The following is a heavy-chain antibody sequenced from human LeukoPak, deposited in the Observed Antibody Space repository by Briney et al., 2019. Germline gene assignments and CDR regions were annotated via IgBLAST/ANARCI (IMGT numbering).Heavy chain of an antibody. CDR3: ARDGAHYDYVWGSYRHMGDY. J-gene: IGHJ4*02. CDR2: FDPEDGET. D-gene: IGHD3-16*02. Sequence: ASVKVSCKVSGYTLTELSIHWVRQAPGKGLEWMGGFDPEDGETIYAQKFQGRVTMTEDTSTDTAYMELRSLRSDDTAVYYCARDGAHYDYVWGSYRHMGDYWGQGTLVTVSS. V-gene: IGHV1-24*01. CDR1: GYTLTELS.